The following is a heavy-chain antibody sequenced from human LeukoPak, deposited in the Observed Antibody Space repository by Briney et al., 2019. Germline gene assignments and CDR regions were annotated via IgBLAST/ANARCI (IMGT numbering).Heavy chain of an antibody. Sequence: SQTLSLTCAISGDSLSSNSAAWDWVRQSPSRGLEWLGRTYYRSKWYNGYAVSVKSQITINPDTSKNQFSLKLSSVTAADTAVYYCARLDRNRSGQPFNYWGQGTLVTVSS. V-gene: IGHV6-1*01. CDR3: ARLDRNRSGQPFNY. D-gene: IGHD1-14*01. CDR2: TYYRSKWYN. CDR1: GDSLSSNSAA. J-gene: IGHJ4*02.